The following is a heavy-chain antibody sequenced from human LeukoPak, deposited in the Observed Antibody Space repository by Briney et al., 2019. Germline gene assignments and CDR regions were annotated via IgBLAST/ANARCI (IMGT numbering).Heavy chain of an antibody. D-gene: IGHD2-2*01. CDR1: GYSISSGYC. CDR2: IYHSGST. Sequence: PSETLSLTCTVSGYSISSGYCWGWIRHPPGKGLEWIGTIYHSGSTYYNLSLKSRVTMSVDMSKNHFSLNLSSVTAADTAVYYCATPGSSRAEYFQHWGQGTLVTVSS. V-gene: IGHV4-38-2*02. CDR3: ATPGSSRAEYFQH. J-gene: IGHJ1*01.